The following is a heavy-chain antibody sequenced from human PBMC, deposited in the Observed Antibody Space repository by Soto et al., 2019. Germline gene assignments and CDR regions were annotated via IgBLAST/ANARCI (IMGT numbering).Heavy chain of an antibody. V-gene: IGHV4-39*01. CDR1: GGSISSSSSS. CDR2: ISYSGST. D-gene: IGHD2-2*01. J-gene: IGHJ6*03. Sequence: SETLSLTCTVSGGSISSSSSSWGWIRQPPGKGLEWLGIISYSGSTYYSPSLKSRVTISVDASKNLFSLKLSSVTAADTAVHYCARTYVTDVVVVPASKDYLAVWGKGTTVTVSS. CDR3: ARTYVTDVVVVPASKDYLAV.